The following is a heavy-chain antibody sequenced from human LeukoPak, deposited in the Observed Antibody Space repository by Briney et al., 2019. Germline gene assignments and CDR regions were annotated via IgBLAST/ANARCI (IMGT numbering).Heavy chain of an antibody. J-gene: IGHJ4*02. CDR2: INPNSGGT. D-gene: IGHD2-15*01. CDR3: ARAVLGGSPFDY. CDR1: GYTFTGYY. Sequence: ASVNVSCKASGYTFTGYYMHWVRQAPGHGLEWMGWINPNSGGTNYAQKFQGRVTMTRDTSISTAYMEPSRLRSDDTAVYYCARAVLGGSPFDYWGQGTLVTVSS. V-gene: IGHV1-2*02.